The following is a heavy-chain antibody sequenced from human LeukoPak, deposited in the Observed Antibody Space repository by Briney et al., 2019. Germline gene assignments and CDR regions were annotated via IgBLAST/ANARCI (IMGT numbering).Heavy chain of an antibody. D-gene: IGHD2-2*02. Sequence: PGGSLRLSCAASGLTFSNNAMHWVRQAPGKGLEWVAVVSSDGTKKYYADSVKGRFTISRDNSKNTVYLQMNSLGAEDTAVYYFARAYCSGPTCYSPDYWGQGTLVIVSS. CDR3: ARAYCSGPTCYSPDY. CDR1: GLTFSNNA. V-gene: IGHV3-30-3*01. CDR2: VSSDGTKK. J-gene: IGHJ4*02.